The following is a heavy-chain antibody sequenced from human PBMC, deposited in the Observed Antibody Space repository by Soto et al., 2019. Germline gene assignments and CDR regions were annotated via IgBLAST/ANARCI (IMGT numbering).Heavy chain of an antibody. CDR2: ISGSGGST. J-gene: IGHJ4*02. CDR1: RFTFSSYA. D-gene: IGHD1-26*01. CDR3: AKGGGSYAAYFDY. V-gene: IGHV3-23*01. Sequence: EVQLLESGGGLVQPGGSLRLSCAASRFTFSSYAMSWVRQAPGKGLEWVSSISGSGGSTYYADSVKGRFTISRDNSKKALYLQMYSRRAEDTAVYYCAKGGGSYAAYFDYWGEGTLVTVSS.